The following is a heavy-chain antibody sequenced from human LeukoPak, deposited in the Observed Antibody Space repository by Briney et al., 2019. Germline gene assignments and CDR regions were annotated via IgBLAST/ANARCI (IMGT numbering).Heavy chain of an antibody. V-gene: IGHV3-23*01. Sequence: PGGSLRLSCAASGFTFSSYAMSWVRLAPGKGLEWVSAISGSGGSTYYADSVKGRFTISRDNSKNTLYLQMNSLRAEDTAVYYCAKDHRASIVGATPYFDYWGQGTLVTVSS. CDR2: ISGSGGST. CDR3: AKDHRASIVGATPYFDY. CDR1: GFTFSSYA. D-gene: IGHD1-26*01. J-gene: IGHJ4*02.